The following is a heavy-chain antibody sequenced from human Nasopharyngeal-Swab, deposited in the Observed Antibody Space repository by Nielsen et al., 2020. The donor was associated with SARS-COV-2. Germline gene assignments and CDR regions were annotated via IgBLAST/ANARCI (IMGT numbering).Heavy chain of an antibody. V-gene: IGHV4-30-4*01. CDR1: GGSISSGDYY. J-gene: IGHJ4*02. CDR3: ARQNTVAGTLDY. Sequence: SETLSLTCTVSGGSISSGDYYWSWIRQPPGKGLEWIGYIYYSGSTYYNPSLKSRVTISVDTSKNQFSLKLSSVTAADTAVYYCARQNTVAGTLDYWGQGTLVTVSS. CDR2: IYYSGST. D-gene: IGHD6-19*01.